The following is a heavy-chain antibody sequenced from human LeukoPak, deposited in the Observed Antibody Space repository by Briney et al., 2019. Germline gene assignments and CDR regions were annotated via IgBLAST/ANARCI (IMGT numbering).Heavy chain of an antibody. V-gene: IGHV3-9*01. Sequence: GGSLRLSCAVSGFTFDNYAMHWVRQAPGKGLEWVSGISWNSASIGYADSVKGRLTISRDNAKNSLYLQMNSLRAGDTALYYCAKDKTPHPYYMDVWGKGTTVTVSS. CDR2: ISWNSASI. CDR1: GFTFDNYA. CDR3: AKDKTPHPYYMDV. J-gene: IGHJ6*03.